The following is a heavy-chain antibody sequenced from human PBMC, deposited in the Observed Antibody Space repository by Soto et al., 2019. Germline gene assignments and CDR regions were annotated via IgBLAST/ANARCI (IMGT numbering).Heavy chain of an antibody. V-gene: IGHV4-59*01. CDR2: IYYSGST. CDR3: ARAAGYSSGWYEENWFDP. CDR1: GGSISSYY. D-gene: IGHD6-19*01. J-gene: IGHJ5*02. Sequence: SETLSLTCTVSGGSISSYYWGWIRQPPGNGLEWIGYIYYSGSTNYNPSLKSRVTISVDTSKNQFSLKLSSVTAADTAVYYCARAAGYSSGWYEENWFDPWGQGTLVTVSS.